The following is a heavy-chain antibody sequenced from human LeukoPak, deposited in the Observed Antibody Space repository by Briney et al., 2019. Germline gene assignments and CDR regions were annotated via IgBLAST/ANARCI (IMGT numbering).Heavy chain of an antibody. CDR2: IYHSGST. Sequence: PSETLSLTCTVSGYSISSGYYWGWIRQPPGKGLEWIGSIYHSGSTYYSPSLKSRVTISVDTSKYQFSLKLGSVTAADTAVYYCARDIRAYCSSTSCYYYYYMDVWGKGTTVTVSS. V-gene: IGHV4-38-2*02. D-gene: IGHD2-2*01. CDR3: ARDIRAYCSSTSCYYYYYMDV. CDR1: GYSISSGYY. J-gene: IGHJ6*03.